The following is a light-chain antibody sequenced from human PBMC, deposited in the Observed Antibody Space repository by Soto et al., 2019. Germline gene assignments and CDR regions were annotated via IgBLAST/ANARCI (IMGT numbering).Light chain of an antibody. Sequence: QSVLTQPPSVSGAPGQRVTISCTGGSSNIGAGYDVNCYQQLPGTAPKLLIYGNSNRPSGVPDRFSGSKSGTSASLAITGLQADDEADYYCQSYDSSLSGLVFGTGTKLTVL. J-gene: IGLJ1*01. V-gene: IGLV1-40*01. CDR2: GNS. CDR3: QSYDSSLSGLV. CDR1: SSNIGAGYD.